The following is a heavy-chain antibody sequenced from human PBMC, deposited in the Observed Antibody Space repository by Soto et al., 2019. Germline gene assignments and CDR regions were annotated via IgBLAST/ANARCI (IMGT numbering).Heavy chain of an antibody. V-gene: IGHV1-18*01. D-gene: IGHD2-2*01. CDR3: ARMARYCSSTSCPRGGMDV. Sequence: QVQLVQSGAEVKKPGASVKVSCKASGYTFTSYGVSWVRQAPGQGLEWMGWISAYNGNTNYAQKLQGRVTMTTDTSTSTAYMELRSLRSDDTAVYYCARMARYCSSTSCPRGGMDVWGKGTTVTVSS. J-gene: IGHJ6*03. CDR2: ISAYNGNT. CDR1: GYTFTSYG.